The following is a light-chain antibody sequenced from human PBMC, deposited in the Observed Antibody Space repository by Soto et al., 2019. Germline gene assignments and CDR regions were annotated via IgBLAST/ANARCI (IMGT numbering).Light chain of an antibody. CDR2: AAS. V-gene: IGKV1-39*01. Sequence: DIQMTQSPSSLSVSVGDRVTITCRASQSISSYLNWYQQKPGKAPKLLVYAASSLRSGVPSRFSGSGFGTAFTLTISSLQPEDFAPYYCQQSYRSPYSFGQGTKLEIK. CDR3: QQSYRSPYS. CDR1: QSISSY. J-gene: IGKJ2*01.